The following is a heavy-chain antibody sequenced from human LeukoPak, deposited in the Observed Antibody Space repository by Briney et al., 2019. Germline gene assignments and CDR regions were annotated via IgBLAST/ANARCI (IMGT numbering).Heavy chain of an antibody. CDR3: ARTRTTVVIDY. D-gene: IGHD4-23*01. J-gene: IGHJ4*02. Sequence: GASVKVSCKAPGYTFTSYDINWVRQAAGQGLEWMGWMNPNSGNTGSAQMFQGRVTITRNTSISTAYMELSGLTSDDTAVYYCARTRTTVVIDYWGQGTLVTVSS. CDR2: MNPNSGNT. CDR1: GYTFTSYD. V-gene: IGHV1-8*01.